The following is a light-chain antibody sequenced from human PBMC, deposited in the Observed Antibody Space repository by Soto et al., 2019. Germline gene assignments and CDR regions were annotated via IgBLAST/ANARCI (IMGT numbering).Light chain of an antibody. CDR3: QHYGSSPGT. V-gene: IGKV3-20*01. Sequence: EIVLTQSPGTLSLSPGERATLSCRASQSVSSSYLAWYQQKPGQAPRLLIYGASSRATGIPDRFSGSGSGTDFTLTISRLEPEDFALYYCQHYGSSPGTFGQGTKV. J-gene: IGKJ1*01. CDR1: QSVSSSY. CDR2: GAS.